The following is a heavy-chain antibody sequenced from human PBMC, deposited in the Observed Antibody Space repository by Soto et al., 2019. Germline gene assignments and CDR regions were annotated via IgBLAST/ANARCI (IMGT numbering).Heavy chain of an antibody. CDR2: IDPSDSYT. Sequence: GESLKISCKGSGYSFTRYLISWVRQMPGKGLEWMGRIDPSDSYTNYSPSFQGHVTISADKSISTAYLQWSSLKASDTAMYYCARLEVGYCSSTSCSPWGQGTLVTSPQ. CDR1: GYSFTRYL. V-gene: IGHV5-10-1*01. CDR3: ARLEVGYCSSTSCSP. D-gene: IGHD2-2*01. J-gene: IGHJ5*02.